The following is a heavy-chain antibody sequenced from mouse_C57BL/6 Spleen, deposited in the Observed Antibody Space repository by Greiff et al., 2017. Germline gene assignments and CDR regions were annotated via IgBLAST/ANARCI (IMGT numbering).Heavy chain of an antibody. CDR3: ARHTTVVGAFGV. CDR1: GFTFSDYG. Sequence: EVKLVESGGGLVKPGGSLKLSCAASGFTFSDYGMHWVRQAPEKGLEWVAYISSGSSTIYYADTVKGRFTISRDNAKDTLYLQMTSLRSEDAAMCYCARHTTVVGAFGVWGTGTTVTVSS. J-gene: IGHJ1*03. V-gene: IGHV5-17*01. D-gene: IGHD1-1*01. CDR2: ISSGSSTI.